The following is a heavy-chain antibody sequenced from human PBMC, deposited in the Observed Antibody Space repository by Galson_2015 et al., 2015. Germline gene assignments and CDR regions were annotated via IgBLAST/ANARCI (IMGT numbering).Heavy chain of an antibody. CDR3: ARESDCSSTSCYRGSYYYYYYMDV. CDR1: GDSVSSNSAA. CDR2: TYYRSKWYN. J-gene: IGHJ6*03. Sequence: CAISGDSVSSNSAAWNWIRQSPSRGLEWLGRTYYRSKWYNDYAVSVKSRITINPDTSKNQLSLQLNSVTPEDMAVYYCARESDCSSTSCYRGSYYYYYYMDVWGKGTTVTVSS. V-gene: IGHV6-1*01. D-gene: IGHD2-2*01.